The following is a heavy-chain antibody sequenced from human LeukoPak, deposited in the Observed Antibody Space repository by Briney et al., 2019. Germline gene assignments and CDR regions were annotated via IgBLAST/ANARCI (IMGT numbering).Heavy chain of an antibody. V-gene: IGHV1-18*01. CDR2: ISAYNGNT. D-gene: IGHD3-3*01. CDR3: ARDRVTYYDFWSGYVVDY. CDR1: GYTFTSYG. Sequence: ASVKVSCKASGYTFTSYGISWVRQAPGQGLEWMGWISAYNGNTNYAQKLQGRVTMTTDTSTSTAYMELGSLRSDDTAVYYCARDRVTYYDFWSGYVVDYWGQGTLVTVSS. J-gene: IGHJ4*02.